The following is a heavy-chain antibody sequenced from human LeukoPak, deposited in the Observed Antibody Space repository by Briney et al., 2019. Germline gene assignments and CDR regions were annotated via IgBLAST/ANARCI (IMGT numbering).Heavy chain of an antibody. CDR2: TYYRSKWYH. V-gene: IGHV6-1*01. J-gene: IGHJ2*01. Sequence: SQTLSLTCAISGDSVSSNSAAWSWIRQSPSRGLEWLGRTYYRSKWYHDFAPSVKSRITINPNTSKNQFSLQLNSVTAADTAVYYCARVLEGSSGQHWYFDLWGRGTLVTVSS. CDR3: ARVLEGSSGQHWYFDL. D-gene: IGHD6-19*01. CDR1: GDSVSSNSAA.